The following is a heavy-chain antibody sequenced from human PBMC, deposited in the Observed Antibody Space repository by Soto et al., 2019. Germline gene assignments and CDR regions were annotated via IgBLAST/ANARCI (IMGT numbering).Heavy chain of an antibody. D-gene: IGHD3-22*01. CDR3: AISYYYDSSGYYYVWPY. CDR2: MNPNSGNT. J-gene: IGHJ4*02. V-gene: IGHV1-8*01. Sequence: ASVKVSCKXSGYTFTSYDINWVRQATGQGLEWMGWMNPNSGNTGYAQKFQGRVTMTRNTSISTAYMELSSLRSEDTAVYYCAISYYYDSSGYYYVWPYWRQGTLFTVSS. CDR1: GYTFTSYD.